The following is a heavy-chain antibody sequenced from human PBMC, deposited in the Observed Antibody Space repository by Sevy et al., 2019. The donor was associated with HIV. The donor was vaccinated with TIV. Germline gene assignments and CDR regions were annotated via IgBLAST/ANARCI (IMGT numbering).Heavy chain of an antibody. CDR3: AGDPGIAVAGRRAFDY. CDR1: GGTFSSYA. Sequence: ASVKVSCKASGGTFSSYAISWVRQAPGQGLEWMGGIIPIFGTANYAQKFQGRVTITADESTSTAYMELSSLRSEDTAVYYCAGDPGIAVAGRRAFDYWGQGTLVTVSS. CDR2: IIPIFGTA. V-gene: IGHV1-69*13. J-gene: IGHJ4*02. D-gene: IGHD6-19*01.